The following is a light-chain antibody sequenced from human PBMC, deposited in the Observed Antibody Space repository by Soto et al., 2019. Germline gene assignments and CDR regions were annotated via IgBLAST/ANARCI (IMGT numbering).Light chain of an antibody. CDR2: EVS. CDR1: SSDVGTYDL. CDR3: SSHAGSNNLV. Sequence: QSALTQPASVSGSPGQSITISCTGTSSDVGTYDLVSWYQHHPGAAPKLIIYEVSRRPFGVPDRFSGSKSGNTASLTVSGLQAEDEADYYCSSHAGSNNLVFGGGTKLTVL. J-gene: IGLJ3*02. V-gene: IGLV2-8*01.